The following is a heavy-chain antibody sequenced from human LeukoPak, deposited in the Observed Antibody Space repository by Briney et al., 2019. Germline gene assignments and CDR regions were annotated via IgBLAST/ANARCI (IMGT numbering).Heavy chain of an antibody. D-gene: IGHD3-3*01. CDR1: GYTFTSYD. CDR3: ARDPSAIFGVVT. Sequence: ASVKVSCKASGYTFTSYDINWVRQATGQGLEWMGWMNPNSGGTNYAQKFQGRVTMTRDTSISTAYMELSRLRSDDTAVYYCARDPSAIFGVVTWGQGTLVTVSS. J-gene: IGHJ5*02. V-gene: IGHV1-2*02. CDR2: MNPNSGGT.